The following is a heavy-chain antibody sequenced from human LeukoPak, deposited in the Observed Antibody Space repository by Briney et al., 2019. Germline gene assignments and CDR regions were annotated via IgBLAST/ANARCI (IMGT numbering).Heavy chain of an antibody. J-gene: IGHJ1*01. CDR2: LYSGRST. Sequence: PSETLSLTCSVSGGSLSGSRFHWGWVRQSPGKGLEWLGSLYSGRSTYQNPSLSSRVTISEDTSKNQFSLKLTSVTAADTAVYYCARGTPVAGNEYFQHWGQGSLVIVS. V-gene: IGHV4-39*07. CDR3: ARGTPVAGNEYFQH. CDR1: GGSLSGSRFH. D-gene: IGHD6-19*01.